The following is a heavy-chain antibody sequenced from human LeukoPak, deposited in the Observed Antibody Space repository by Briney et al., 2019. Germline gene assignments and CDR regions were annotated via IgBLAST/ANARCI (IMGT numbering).Heavy chain of an antibody. CDR1: GFNFSEYY. CDR2: ISSSSSYT. CDR3: ARVRGSYSVYGGSNNWFDP. D-gene: IGHD5/OR15-5a*01. Sequence: GGSLRLSCAASGFNFSEYYMSWLRQAPGKGLEWVSYISSSSSYTNYADSVKGRFTISRDNAKNSLCLQMNSLRAEDTAVYYCARVRGSYSVYGGSNNWFDPWGQGTLVTVSS. J-gene: IGHJ5*02. V-gene: IGHV3-11*06.